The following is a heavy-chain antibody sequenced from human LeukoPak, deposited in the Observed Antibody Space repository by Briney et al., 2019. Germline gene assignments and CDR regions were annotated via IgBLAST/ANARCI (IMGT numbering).Heavy chain of an antibody. D-gene: IGHD6-19*01. CDR3: AKGKYSSGSDWFDP. CDR1: GFTFSSYG. V-gene: IGHV3-30*18. Sequence: GRSLRLSCAASGFTFSSYGMHWIRQAPGKGLEWVAVISYDGSNKYYADSVKGRFTISRDNSKNTLYLQMNSLRAEDMAVYYCAKGKYSSGSDWFDPWGQGTLVTVSS. J-gene: IGHJ5*02. CDR2: ISYDGSNK.